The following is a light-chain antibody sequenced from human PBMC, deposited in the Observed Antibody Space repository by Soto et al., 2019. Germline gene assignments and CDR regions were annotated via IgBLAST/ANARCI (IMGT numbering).Light chain of an antibody. J-gene: IGLJ1*01. CDR1: SSDIGGYNY. Sequence: QSVLTQPPSGSGVPGQAVTIFCTGTSSDIGGYNYVSWYQQHPGKAPKLMIYEVSKRPSGVPDRFSGSKSGNTASLTVSGLQAEDEADYYCSSYAGSNNYVFGSGTKVTV. V-gene: IGLV2-8*01. CDR2: EVS. CDR3: SSYAGSNNYV.